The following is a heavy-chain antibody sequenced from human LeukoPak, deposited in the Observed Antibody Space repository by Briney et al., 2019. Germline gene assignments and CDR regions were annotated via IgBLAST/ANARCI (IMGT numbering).Heavy chain of an antibody. CDR1: GFTFSSYT. J-gene: IGHJ3*02. V-gene: IGHV3-30-3*01. CDR2: ISYDGSNK. Sequence: GGSLRLSCAASGFTFSSYTMHWVRQAPGKGLEWVAVISYDGSNKYYADSVKGRLTISRGNAKNSLYLQMNSLRAEDTAVYYCARLNSGSPWAFDIWGQGTMVTVSS. CDR3: ARLNSGSPWAFDI. D-gene: IGHD1-26*01.